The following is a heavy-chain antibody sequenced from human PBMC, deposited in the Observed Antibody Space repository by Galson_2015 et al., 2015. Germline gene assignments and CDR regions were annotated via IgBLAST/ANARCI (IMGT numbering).Heavy chain of an antibody. D-gene: IGHD3-10*01. CDR1: GFIFRNYW. J-gene: IGHJ4*02. CDR2: IRYDGSQT. Sequence: SLRLSCAASGFIFRNYWMVWVRQTPEKGLEWVAKIRYDGSQTFYVDSVKGRFTISRDNAENSLYLQMNSLRADDTAVYYCARDATRGGEFDYCRQGAQVAVAS. CDR3: ARDATRGGEFDY. V-gene: IGHV3-7*03.